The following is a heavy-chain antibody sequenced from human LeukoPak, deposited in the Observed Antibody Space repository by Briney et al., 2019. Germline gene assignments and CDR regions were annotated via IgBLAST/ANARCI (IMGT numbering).Heavy chain of an antibody. J-gene: IGHJ5*02. V-gene: IGHV4-59*08. Sequence: SETLSLTCTVSGDSISSYYWSWIPQPPGKGLEWIGYIYYSGSTNYNPSLKSRVTISVDTSKNQFSLKLRSVTAADTAVYYFARAYYYDSSGYSTNWFDPWGQGTLVTVSS. CDR3: ARAYYYDSSGYSTNWFDP. D-gene: IGHD3-22*01. CDR1: GDSISSYY. CDR2: IYYSGST.